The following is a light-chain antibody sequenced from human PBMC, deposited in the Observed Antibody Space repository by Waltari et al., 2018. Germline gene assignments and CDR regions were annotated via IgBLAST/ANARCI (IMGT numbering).Light chain of an antibody. CDR3: QQYWSFPLT. V-gene: IGKV1-16*02. J-gene: IGKJ4*01. Sequence: TQMTQSPSSLSASVGARVTITCLASQGIRNYLACFQQKPGRAPKPLIYAASTLQSGVPSKFSGSGSGTDFTLTINSLQPEDFASYYCQQYWSFPLTFGGGTKVEMK. CDR1: QGIRNY. CDR2: AAS.